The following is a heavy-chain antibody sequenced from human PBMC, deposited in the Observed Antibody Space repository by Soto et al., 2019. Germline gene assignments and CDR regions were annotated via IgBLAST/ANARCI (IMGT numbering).Heavy chain of an antibody. CDR2: IRSNGRT. V-gene: IGHV3-73*01. J-gene: IGHJ4*02. CDR1: GFTFSASA. CDR3: ARLDCSGGSCYPYYFEH. D-gene: IGHD2-15*01. Sequence: GGSLILSFAASGFTFSASAMHLVRQASGKGLEWVGRIRSNGRTAYAASMQGRFTISRDDSKKTAYLQLNSLKTDDTAVYYCARLDCSGGSCYPYYFEHWGQGALVTVSS.